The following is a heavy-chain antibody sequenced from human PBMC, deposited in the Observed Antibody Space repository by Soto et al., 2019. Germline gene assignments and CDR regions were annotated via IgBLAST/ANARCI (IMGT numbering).Heavy chain of an antibody. Sequence: QITLKESGPTLVKPTQTLTLTCTFSGFSLSTSGVGVGWIRQPPGKALEWLALIYWDDDKRYSPSLKSRLTITKDTSKNQVVLTMTNMDPVDTATYYCAHNDYYGSGNWFDPWGQGTLVTVSS. CDR3: AHNDYYGSGNWFDP. CDR2: IYWDDDK. CDR1: GFSLSTSGVG. J-gene: IGHJ5*02. V-gene: IGHV2-5*02. D-gene: IGHD3-10*01.